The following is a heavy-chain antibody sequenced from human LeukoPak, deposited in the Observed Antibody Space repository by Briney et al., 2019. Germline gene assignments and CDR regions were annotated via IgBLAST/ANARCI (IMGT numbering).Heavy chain of an antibody. D-gene: IGHD3-10*01. CDR1: GFTFSSYG. Sequence: PGRSLRLSCTASGFTFSSYGMHWVRQAPGKGLEWVAVISYDGSNKYYADSVKGRFTISRDNSKNTLYLQMNSLRAEDTAVYYCAKTYYYGSGSYSNYYYGMDVWGKGTTVTVSS. J-gene: IGHJ6*04. CDR3: AKTYYYGSGSYSNYYYGMDV. V-gene: IGHV3-30*18. CDR2: ISYDGSNK.